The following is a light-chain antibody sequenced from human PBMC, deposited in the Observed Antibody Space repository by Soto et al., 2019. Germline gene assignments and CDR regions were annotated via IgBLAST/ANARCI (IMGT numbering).Light chain of an antibody. CDR2: KDN. CDR1: ALPKQY. Sequence: SYELTQTPSVSVSPGQTARITCSGDALPKQYAYWYQQKPGQAPVLVIYKDNERPSGIPERFSGSSSGTTVTLTISGVQAEDEADYYCQSADSSGTYGVFGGGTKLTVL. CDR3: QSADSSGTYGV. V-gene: IGLV3-25*02. J-gene: IGLJ3*02.